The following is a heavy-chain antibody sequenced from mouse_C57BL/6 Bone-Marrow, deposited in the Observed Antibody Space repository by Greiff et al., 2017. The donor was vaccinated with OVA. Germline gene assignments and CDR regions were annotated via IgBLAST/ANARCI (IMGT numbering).Heavy chain of an antibody. Sequence: QVQLQQPGAELVKPGASVKLSCKASGYTFTSYWMHWVKQRPGQGLEWIGMIHPNSGSTNYNEKFKSKATLTVDKSSSTAYMQLSSLTSEDSAVYYCARHCYSNSYAWFAYWGQGTLVTVSA. CDR3: ARHCYSNSYAWFAY. V-gene: IGHV1-64*01. CDR1: GYTFTSYW. D-gene: IGHD2-5*01. J-gene: IGHJ3*01. CDR2: IHPNSGST.